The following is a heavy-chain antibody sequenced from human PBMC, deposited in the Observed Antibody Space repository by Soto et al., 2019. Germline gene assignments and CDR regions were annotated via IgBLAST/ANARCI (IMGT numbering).Heavy chain of an antibody. Sequence: ESGPTLVNPTQTLTLTCTFSGFSLSTSGVGVGWIRQPPGKALEWLALIYWDDDKRYSPSLKSRLAITKDTSKNQVVLTMTNMDPVDTATYYCAHRRLELDLYYYYGMDVWGQGTTVTVSS. J-gene: IGHJ6*02. CDR2: IYWDDDK. CDR3: AHRRLELDLYYYYGMDV. D-gene: IGHD1-7*01. CDR1: GFSLSTSGVG. V-gene: IGHV2-5*02.